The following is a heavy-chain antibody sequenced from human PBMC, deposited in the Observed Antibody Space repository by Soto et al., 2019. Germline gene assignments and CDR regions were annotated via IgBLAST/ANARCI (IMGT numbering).Heavy chain of an antibody. CDR2: INSDGSST. J-gene: IGHJ2*01. D-gene: IGHD4-17*01. Sequence: EVQLVESGGGLVQPGGSLRLSCAASGFTFSSYWMHWVRQAPGKGLVWVSRINSDGSSTSYADSVKGRFTISRDNAKNPLYLQMNSLRAEDTAVYYCARGATTVTTGQAWGNWYFDLWGRGTLVTVSS. V-gene: IGHV3-74*01. CDR1: GFTFSSYW. CDR3: ARGATTVTTGQAWGNWYFDL.